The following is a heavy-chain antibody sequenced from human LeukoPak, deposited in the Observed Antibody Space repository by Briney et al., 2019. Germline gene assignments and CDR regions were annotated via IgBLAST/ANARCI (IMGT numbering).Heavy chain of an antibody. J-gene: IGHJ3*02. CDR3: ARRSPRYFDWLLPLGTFDAFDI. CDR1: GGSISSSTYY. CDR2: ISYSGST. D-gene: IGHD3-9*01. V-gene: IGHV4-39*07. Sequence: PSETLSLTCTVSGGSISSSTYYWGWIRQPPGKGLDWIGSISYSGSTYYNPSLKSRVTISVDTSKNQFSLKLSSVTAADTAVYYCARRSPRYFDWLLPLGTFDAFDIWGQGTMVTVSS.